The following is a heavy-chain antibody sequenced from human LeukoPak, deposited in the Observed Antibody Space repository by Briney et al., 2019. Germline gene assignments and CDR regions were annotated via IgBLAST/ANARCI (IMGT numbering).Heavy chain of an antibody. J-gene: IGHJ4*02. CDR3: ARGVFYCGGDCYVDY. V-gene: IGHV4-34*01. D-gene: IGHD2-21*02. Sequence: PSETLSLICDVYGGSFSAYYWSWIRQHPGKGLEWIGEINHSGSTNYNPSLKSRLTISVDTSKNQFSLKLSSVTAADTAVYYCARGVFYCGGDCYVDYWGQGTLVTVSS. CDR1: GGSFSAYY. CDR2: INHSGST.